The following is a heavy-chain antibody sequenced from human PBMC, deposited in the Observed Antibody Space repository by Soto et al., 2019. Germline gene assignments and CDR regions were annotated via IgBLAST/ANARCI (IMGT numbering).Heavy chain of an antibody. J-gene: IGHJ4*02. V-gene: IGHV4-4*02. CDR1: GDSLTNNHW. CDR3: VRDSRTGCSSINCYMH. Sequence: QLQLRESGPGLVQPSGTLSLTCDVSGDSLTNNHWWSWVRQAPGKGLEWIGEIWHTGRPNYNPYLKSRVAISIDKSKNQFSLKLSSVTAADTAVYYCVRDSRTGCSSINCYMHWGQGTLVTVSS. CDR2: IWHTGRP. D-gene: IGHD2-15*01.